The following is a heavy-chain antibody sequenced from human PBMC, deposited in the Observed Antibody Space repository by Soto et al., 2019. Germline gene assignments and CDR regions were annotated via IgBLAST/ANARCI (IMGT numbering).Heavy chain of an antibody. Sequence: GESLKISCKGSGYMFTTYWIGWVRQMPGKGLEWMGIIYPGDSDARYSPSFRGQVTISVDKSISTAYLQMDTLRAEDTAIYYCAKNGDFDYDAFDVWGQGTVVTVSS. D-gene: IGHD3-16*01. CDR1: GYMFTTYW. CDR3: AKNGDFDYDAFDV. J-gene: IGHJ3*01. V-gene: IGHV5-51*01. CDR2: IYPGDSDA.